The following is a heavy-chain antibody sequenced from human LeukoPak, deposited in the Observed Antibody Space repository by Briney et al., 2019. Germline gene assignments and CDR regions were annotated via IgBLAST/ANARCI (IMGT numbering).Heavy chain of an antibody. D-gene: IGHD3-22*01. Sequence: PGGSLRLSCAASGFIFKNYAMRWVRQAPGEGLEFVSGISGGGDSTFYADSVKGRFTISRDNSKNTLYLQMNSLRAEDTAVYYCARDNGGPYDSSGYYYGPAFYWGQGTLVTVSS. CDR2: ISGGGDST. CDR3: ARDNGGPYDSSGYYYGPAFY. V-gene: IGHV3-23*01. CDR1: GFIFKNYA. J-gene: IGHJ4*02.